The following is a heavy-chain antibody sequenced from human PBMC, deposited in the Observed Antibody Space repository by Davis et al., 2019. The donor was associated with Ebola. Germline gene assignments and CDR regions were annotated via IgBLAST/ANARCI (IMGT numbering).Heavy chain of an antibody. D-gene: IGHD1-1*01. V-gene: IGHV3-23*01. Sequence: PGGSLRLSCAASGFTFSSYAMSWVRQAPGKGLEWVSSISGSGGTTYYADSVKGRFTISRDNSKNTLYLQTNSLRAEDTAVYYCATASWNLDYYYYYGMDVWGQGTTVTVSS. CDR1: GFTFSSYA. CDR3: ATASWNLDYYYYYGMDV. J-gene: IGHJ6*02. CDR2: ISGSGGTT.